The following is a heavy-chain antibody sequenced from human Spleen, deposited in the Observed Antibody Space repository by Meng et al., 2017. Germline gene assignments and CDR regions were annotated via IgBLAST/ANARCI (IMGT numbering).Heavy chain of an antibody. CDR2: MNPNSGNT. J-gene: IGHJ3*02. CDR3: ASPRDIVLMVYEYAFDI. Sequence: ASVKVSCKASGYTFTSYDINWVRQATGQGLEWMGWMNPNSGNTDYAQKFQGRVTITTDESTSTAYMELSSLRSEDTAVYYCASPRDIVLMVYEYAFDIWGQGTMVTVSS. D-gene: IGHD2-8*01. CDR1: GYTFTSYD. V-gene: IGHV1-8*01.